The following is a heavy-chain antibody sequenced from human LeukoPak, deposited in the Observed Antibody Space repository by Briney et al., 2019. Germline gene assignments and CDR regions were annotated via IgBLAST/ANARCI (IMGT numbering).Heavy chain of an antibody. D-gene: IGHD4-23*01. V-gene: IGHV3-48*03. CDR3: TTDQGVINSLFSFDY. Sequence: GGSLRLSCTASGFTFSSYEMNWVRQAPGKGLEWVSYISSSGRTTYYADSVKGRFTISRDSAKNSLYLQMNSLKTEDTAVYYCTTDQGVINSLFSFDYWGQGTLVAVSS. CDR2: ISSSGRTT. CDR1: GFTFSSYE. J-gene: IGHJ4*02.